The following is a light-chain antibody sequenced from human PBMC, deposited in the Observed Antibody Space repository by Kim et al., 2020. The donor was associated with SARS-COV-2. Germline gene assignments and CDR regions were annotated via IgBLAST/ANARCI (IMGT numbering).Light chain of an antibody. CDR1: HSVINNY. V-gene: IGKV3-20*01. Sequence: PGERATLSCRASHSVINNYLAWYQQRPGRAPRLLIFAASNRATGVPERFSGSGSGTDFTLTVSRLEPEDFAVYFCQHYGSPRVLTFGGGTKVDIK. J-gene: IGKJ4*01. CDR3: QHYGSPRVLT. CDR2: AAS.